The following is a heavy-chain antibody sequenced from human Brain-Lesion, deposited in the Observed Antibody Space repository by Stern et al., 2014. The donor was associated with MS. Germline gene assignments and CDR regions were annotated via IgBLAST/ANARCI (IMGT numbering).Heavy chain of an antibody. J-gene: IGHJ3*02. V-gene: IGHV4-61*02. CDR3: ARAYYYDTSGDSDAFNI. CDR1: GASISSGTYF. D-gene: IGHD3-22*01. CDR2: IPTSGST. Sequence: VQLEESGPGLVKPSQTLSLTCTVSGASISSGTYFWTWIRQPAGKGLEWIGRIPTSGSTTYNPSLKSRVPISLDPSKKEFSLKLSSVTAADTAVYYCARAYYYDTSGDSDAFNIWGQGTQVTVSS.